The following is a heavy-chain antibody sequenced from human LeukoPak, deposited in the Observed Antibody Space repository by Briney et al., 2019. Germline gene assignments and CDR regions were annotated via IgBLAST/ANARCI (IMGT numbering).Heavy chain of an antibody. J-gene: IGHJ4*02. CDR2: INPNNGVT. Sequence: ASVKVSCKASGYTFTGYYMHWVRQAPGQGPEWMGWINPNNGVTKYAQKFQGRVTMTTDTSISTAYMELSRLRSDDTAVYYCVRDYAVSNTPFAYWGQGTLVTVSS. CDR1: GYTFTGYY. D-gene: IGHD2-2*01. CDR3: VRDYAVSNTPFAY. V-gene: IGHV1-2*02.